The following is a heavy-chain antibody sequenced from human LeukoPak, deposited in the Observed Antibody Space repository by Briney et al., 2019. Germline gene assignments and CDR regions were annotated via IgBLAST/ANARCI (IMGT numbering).Heavy chain of an antibody. V-gene: IGHV4-34*08. CDR3: AGRDGDIVVVPGTITVPRFDP. CDR1: GFTFNNYA. J-gene: IGHJ5*02. CDR2: INHSGSS. Sequence: PGGSLRLSCAASGFTFNNYAIHWVRQPPQKGLEWIREINHSGSSNYTPSLKSRVTISVDTSKNQFSLTLSSVTAADTAVYYCAGRDGDIVVVPGTITVPRFDPWGQGTLVTVTS. D-gene: IGHD2-2*01.